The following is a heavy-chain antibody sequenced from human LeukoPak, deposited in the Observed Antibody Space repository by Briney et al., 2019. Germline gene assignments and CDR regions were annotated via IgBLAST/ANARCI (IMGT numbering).Heavy chain of an antibody. CDR1: GGSFSGYY. J-gene: IGHJ5*02. D-gene: IGHD4-11*01. CDR2: INQSGST. CDR3: ARRYDYHWFDP. Sequence: SETLSLTCAVYGGSFSGYYWSWIRQPPGKGLEWIGEINQSGSTNYNPSLKSRVTISVDTSKNQFSLKLSSVTAADTAVYYCARRYDYHWFDPWGQGTLVTVSS. V-gene: IGHV4-34*01.